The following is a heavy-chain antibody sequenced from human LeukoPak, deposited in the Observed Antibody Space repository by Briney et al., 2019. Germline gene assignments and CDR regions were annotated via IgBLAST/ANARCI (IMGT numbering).Heavy chain of an antibody. V-gene: IGHV3-30*02. CDR1: GFTFSSYG. Sequence: GGSLRLSCAASGFTFSSYGMHWVRQAPGKGREWVAFIRYDGSNKYYADSVKGRFTISRDNSKNTLYLQMNSLRAEDTAVYYCARDGDTVLTRGYYYYMDVWGKGTTLTVSS. D-gene: IGHD4-23*01. J-gene: IGHJ6*03. CDR3: ARDGDTVLTRGYYYYMDV. CDR2: IRYDGSNK.